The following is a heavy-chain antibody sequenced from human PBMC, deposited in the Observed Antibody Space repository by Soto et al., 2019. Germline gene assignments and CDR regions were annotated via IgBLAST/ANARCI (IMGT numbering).Heavy chain of an antibody. CDR1: GGSFSGYY. Sequence: QVQLQQWGAGLLKPSETLSLTRAVYGGSFSGYYWSWIRQPPGKGLEWIGEINHIGSTNYNPSLKSRVTISVDTSKNQFSLKLSSVTAADTAVYYCARGYAINWHTPHYWGQGTLVTVSS. V-gene: IGHV4-34*01. J-gene: IGHJ4*02. D-gene: IGHD2-15*01. CDR3: ARGYAINWHTPHY. CDR2: INHIGST.